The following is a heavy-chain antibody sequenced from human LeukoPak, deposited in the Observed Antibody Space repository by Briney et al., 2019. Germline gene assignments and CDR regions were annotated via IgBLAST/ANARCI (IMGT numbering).Heavy chain of an antibody. CDR2: IYSGGST. D-gene: IGHD5-18*01. Sequence: GGSLRLSCAASGFTVSSNYMSWVRQAPGKGLEWVSVIYSGGSTYYADSVKGRFTISRDNSKNTPYLQMNSLRAEDTAVYYCARGELDTATATYLDYWGQGTLVTVSS. J-gene: IGHJ4*02. CDR3: ARGELDTATATYLDY. V-gene: IGHV3-53*01. CDR1: GFTVSSNY.